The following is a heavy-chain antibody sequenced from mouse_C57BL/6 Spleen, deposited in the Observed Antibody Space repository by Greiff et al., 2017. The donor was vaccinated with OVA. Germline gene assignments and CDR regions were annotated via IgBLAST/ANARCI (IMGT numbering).Heavy chain of an antibody. D-gene: IGHD1-1*01. CDR3: VYYGSSYPAWFAY. Sequence: QVQLQQPGAELVKPGASVKVSCKASSYTFTSYWMHWVKQRPGQGLEWIGRIHPSDSDTNYNQKFKGKATLTVDKSSSTAYMQLSSLTSEDSAVYYCVYYGSSYPAWFAYWGQGTLVTVSA. J-gene: IGHJ3*01. V-gene: IGHV1-74*01. CDR2: IHPSDSDT. CDR1: SYTFTSYW.